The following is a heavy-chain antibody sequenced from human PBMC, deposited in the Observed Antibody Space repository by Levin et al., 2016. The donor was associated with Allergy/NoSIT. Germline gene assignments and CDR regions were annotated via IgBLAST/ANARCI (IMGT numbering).Heavy chain of an antibody. Sequence: GVLKISCATSRFIFSNYAMTWVRQAPEKGLEWVSAITGSGGITYYADSVKGRFTISRDNAMSTVFLQMNTLTAEDTGVYYCARALGQLVREAYDVWGQGTLVAVS. CDR3: ARALGQLVREAYDV. J-gene: IGHJ3*01. CDR2: ITGSGGIT. V-gene: IGHV3-23*01. CDR1: RFIFSNYA. D-gene: IGHD1-1*01.